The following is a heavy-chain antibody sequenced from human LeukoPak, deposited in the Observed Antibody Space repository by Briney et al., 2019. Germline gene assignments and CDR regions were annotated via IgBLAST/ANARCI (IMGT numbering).Heavy chain of an antibody. D-gene: IGHD2-2*01. CDR2: ISSSGSTI. CDR1: GFTFSDYY. Sequence: GGSLRLSCAASGFTFSDYYMSWIRQAPGKGLEWVSYISSSGSTIYYADSVKGRFTISRDNAKNSLYLQMDSLRAEDTAVYYCARHKRSTSCFDYWGQGTPVTVSS. V-gene: IGHV3-11*01. J-gene: IGHJ4*02. CDR3: ARHKRSTSCFDY.